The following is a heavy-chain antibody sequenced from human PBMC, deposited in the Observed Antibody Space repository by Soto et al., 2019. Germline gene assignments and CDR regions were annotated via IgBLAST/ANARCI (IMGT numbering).Heavy chain of an antibody. V-gene: IGHV1-69*06. Sequence: SVKVSCKASGGTFSSYAISWVRQAPGQGLEWMGGIIPIFGTANYAQKFQGRVTITADTSTSTAYMELRSLRSDDTAVYYCASLYCSGGSCYFGWFDPWGQGALVTVSS. D-gene: IGHD2-15*01. J-gene: IGHJ5*02. CDR2: IIPIFGTA. CDR1: GGTFSSYA. CDR3: ASLYCSGGSCYFGWFDP.